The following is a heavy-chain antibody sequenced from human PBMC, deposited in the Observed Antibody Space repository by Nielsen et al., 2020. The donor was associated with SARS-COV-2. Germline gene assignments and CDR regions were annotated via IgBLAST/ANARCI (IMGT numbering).Heavy chain of an antibody. CDR3: AKDIGPLIAAAEA. D-gene: IGHD6-13*01. CDR2: ISYDGSNK. J-gene: IGHJ5*02. CDR1: GFTFSSYG. Sequence: GGSLRLSCAASGFTFSSYGMHWVRQAPGKGLEWVAVISYDGSNKYYADSVKGRFTISRDNSKNTLYLQMNSLRAEDTALYYCAKDIGPLIAAAEAWGQGTLVTVSS. V-gene: IGHV3-30*18.